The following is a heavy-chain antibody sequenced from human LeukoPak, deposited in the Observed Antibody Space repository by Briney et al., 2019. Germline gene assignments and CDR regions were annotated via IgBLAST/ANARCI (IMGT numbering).Heavy chain of an antibody. Sequence: ASVKVSCKASGYTFTSYYMHWVRQAPGQGLEWMGIINPSGGSTSYAQKFQGRVTMTRDMPTSTVYMELSSLRSEDTAVYYCARVRGRYCSGGSCRSEFDYWGQGTLVTVSS. CDR3: ARVRGRYCSGGSCRSEFDY. D-gene: IGHD2-15*01. V-gene: IGHV1-46*01. J-gene: IGHJ4*02. CDR2: INPSGGST. CDR1: GYTFTSYY.